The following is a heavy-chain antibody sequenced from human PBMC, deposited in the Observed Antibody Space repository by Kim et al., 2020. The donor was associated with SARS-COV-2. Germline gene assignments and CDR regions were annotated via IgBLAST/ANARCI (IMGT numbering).Heavy chain of an antibody. J-gene: IGHJ4*02. D-gene: IGHD6-13*01. Sequence: GGSLRLSCTASGFTFGDYAMSWFRQAPGKGLEWVGFIRSKAYGGTTEYAASVKGRFTISRDESKSIAYLQMNSLKTEDTAVYYCTRVRAIAAAGTSADYWGQGTLVTVSS. V-gene: IGHV3-49*03. CDR2: IRSKAYGGTT. CDR1: GFTFGDYA. CDR3: TRVRAIAAAGTSADY.